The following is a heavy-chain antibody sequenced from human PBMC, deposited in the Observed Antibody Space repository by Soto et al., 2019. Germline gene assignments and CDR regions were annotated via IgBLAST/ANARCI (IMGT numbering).Heavy chain of an antibody. D-gene: IGHD5-18*01. CDR3: ARDPGYSYGYN. CDR1: GYTFTSYA. CDR2: INAGNGNT. V-gene: IGHV1-3*01. Sequence: QVQLVQSGAEVKKLGASVKVSCKASGYTFTSYAMHWVRQAPGQMLEWMGWINAGNGNTKYSQKFQGRVTITRDTSASTAYMELSSLRSEDTAVYYCARDPGYSYGYNWGQGTLVTVSS. J-gene: IGHJ4*02.